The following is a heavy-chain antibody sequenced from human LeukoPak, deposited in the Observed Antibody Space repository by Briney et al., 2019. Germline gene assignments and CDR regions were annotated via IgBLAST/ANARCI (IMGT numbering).Heavy chain of an antibody. CDR1: GFTVSSNY. V-gene: IGHV3-53*01. CDR2: IFCGGST. J-gene: IGHJ6*02. CDR3: ARDSRPYCSSTSCYAYYGMDV. Sequence: GGSLRLSCAASGFTVSSNYMSWVRQAPGKGLEWVSVIFCGGSTYYADSVKGRFTISRDNSKNTLYLQMNSLRAEDTAVYYCARDSRPYCSSTSCYAYYGMDVWGQGTTVTVSS. D-gene: IGHD2-2*01.